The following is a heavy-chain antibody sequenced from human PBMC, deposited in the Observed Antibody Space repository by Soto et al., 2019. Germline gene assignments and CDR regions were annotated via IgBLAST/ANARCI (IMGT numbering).Heavy chain of an antibody. CDR3: ARHARYYDILTGYSPSHFDY. V-gene: IGHV4-39*01. Sequence: SETLSLTCTVSGGSTSSSSYFWGWIRQPPGKGLEWIGTIYYSGSTYYNPSLKSRVTLSVDTSKNQLSLKLSSVTAADTAVYYCARHARYYDILTGYSPSHFDYWGQGTLVTVS. CDR2: IYYSGST. D-gene: IGHD3-9*01. J-gene: IGHJ4*02. CDR1: GGSTSSSSYF.